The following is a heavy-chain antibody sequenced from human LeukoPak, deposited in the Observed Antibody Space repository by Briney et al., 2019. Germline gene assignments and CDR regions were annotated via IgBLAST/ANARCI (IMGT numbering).Heavy chain of an antibody. J-gene: IGHJ4*02. Sequence: GGSLRLSCAASGFTFDDYAMHWVRQAPGKGLEWVSGISWNSGSIGYADSVKGRFTISRDNAKNSLYLQMNSLRAEDTALYYCARHREGQVGATTSFLDSWGQGTLVTVSS. V-gene: IGHV3-9*01. CDR2: ISWNSGSI. CDR3: ARHREGQVGATTSFLDS. D-gene: IGHD1-26*01. CDR1: GFTFDDYA.